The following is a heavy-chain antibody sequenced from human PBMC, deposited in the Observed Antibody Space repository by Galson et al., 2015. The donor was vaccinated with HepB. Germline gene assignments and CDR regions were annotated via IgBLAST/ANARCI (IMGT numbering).Heavy chain of an antibody. J-gene: IGHJ6*02. CDR2: IFWDDDK. CDR1: GFSLTTSGVG. V-gene: IGHV2-5*02. CDR3: AHTALLWFGEFSSYGMDV. D-gene: IGHD3-10*01. Sequence: PALVKPTQTLTLTCTFSGFSLTTSGVGVGWIRQPPGKALEWLAVIFWDDDKLYSPSLKSRLTITKGTSKHQVVLAMANVDPVDTATYYCAHTALLWFGEFSSYGMDVWGQGTTVTVSS.